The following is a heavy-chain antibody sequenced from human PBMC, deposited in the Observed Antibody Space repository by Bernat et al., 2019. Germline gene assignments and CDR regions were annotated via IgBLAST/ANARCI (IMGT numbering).Heavy chain of an antibody. V-gene: IGHV3-30*01. J-gene: IGHJ3*02. CDR1: GFTFSSYA. CDR3: ARDHPTSIAAAGRAFDI. CDR2: ISYDGSNK. Sequence: QVQLVESGGGVVQPGRSLRLSCAASGFTFSSYAMHWVRQAPGKGLEWVAVISYDGSNKYYADSVKGRFTISRDNSKNTLYLQMNSLRAEDTAVYYCARDHPTSIAAAGRAFDIWGQGTMVTVSS. D-gene: IGHD6-13*01.